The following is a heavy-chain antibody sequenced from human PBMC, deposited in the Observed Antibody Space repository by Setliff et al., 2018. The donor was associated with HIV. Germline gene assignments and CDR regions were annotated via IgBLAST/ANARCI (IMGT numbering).Heavy chain of an antibody. CDR3: AKEHWGSNWSGLGV. CDR1: GFAFHDFS. D-gene: IGHD6-13*01. V-gene: IGHV3-43*01. CDR2: INKDGHHT. Sequence: GGSLRLSCAASGFAFHDFSMHWVRQAPGKGLEWVSLINKDGHHTLYADSVRGRFTISRDNRKDSLYLQMNSLSTEDTALYYCAKEHWGSNWSGLGVWGQGTTVTVSS. J-gene: IGHJ6*02.